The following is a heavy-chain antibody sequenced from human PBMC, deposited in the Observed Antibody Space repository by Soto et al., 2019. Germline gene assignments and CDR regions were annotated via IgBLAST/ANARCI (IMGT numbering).Heavy chain of an antibody. CDR2: ISAYNGNT. V-gene: IGHV1-18*01. CDR3: ARGGVFFFAAPTNPFDY. D-gene: IGHD3-10*01. CDR1: GYTFTSYG. J-gene: IGHJ4*02. Sequence: GASVKVSCKASGYTFTSYGISWVRQAPGQGLEWMGWISAYNGNTNYAQKFQGRVTMTRNTSISTAYMELSSLRSEDTAVYYCARGGVFFFAAPTNPFDYWGQGTLVTVPS.